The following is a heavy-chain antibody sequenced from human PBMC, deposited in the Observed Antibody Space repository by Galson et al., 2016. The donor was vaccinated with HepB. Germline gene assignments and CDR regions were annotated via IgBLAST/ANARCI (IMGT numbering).Heavy chain of an antibody. CDR1: GYTFSTYG. Sequence: SVKVSCKASGYTFSTYGVSWVRQAPGQGLEWMGWINVYNGHTDYAQKLQGGVTMTTDTSTSTAYMELRSLTSDDTAVYYCARGGSGSYWRYYFDYWGQGTLVTVSS. J-gene: IGHJ4*02. V-gene: IGHV1-18*01. CDR2: INVYNGHT. CDR3: ARGGSGSYWRYYFDY. D-gene: IGHD3-10*01.